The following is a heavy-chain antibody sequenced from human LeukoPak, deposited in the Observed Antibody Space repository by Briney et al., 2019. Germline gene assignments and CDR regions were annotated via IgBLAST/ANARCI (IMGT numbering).Heavy chain of an antibody. V-gene: IGHV3-23*01. D-gene: IGHD6-13*01. CDR1: GFTFSSYS. Sequence: GGSLRLSCAASGFTFSSYSMNWVRQAPGKGLEWVSAISGSGGSTYYADSVKGRFTISRDNSKNTLYLQMNSLRAEDTAVYYCAKDEPSSSWYLGEFDYWGQGTLVTVSS. CDR3: AKDEPSSSWYLGEFDY. J-gene: IGHJ4*02. CDR2: ISGSGGST.